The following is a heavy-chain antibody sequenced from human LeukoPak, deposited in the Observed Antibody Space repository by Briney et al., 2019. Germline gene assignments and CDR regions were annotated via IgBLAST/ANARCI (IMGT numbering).Heavy chain of an antibody. CDR2: IYYSGST. D-gene: IGHD4-17*01. CDR3: ARSGTVTTYYY. Sequence: TLSLTCTVSGGSISSGGYYWSWIRQHPGKGQEWIGYIYYSGSTYYNPSLKSRVTISVDTSKNQFSLKLSSVTAADTAVYYCARSGTVTTYYYWGQGTLVTVSS. V-gene: IGHV4-31*03. CDR1: GGSISSGGYY. J-gene: IGHJ4*02.